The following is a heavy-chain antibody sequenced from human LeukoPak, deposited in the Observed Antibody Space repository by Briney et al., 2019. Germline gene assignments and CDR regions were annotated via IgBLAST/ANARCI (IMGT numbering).Heavy chain of an antibody. CDR3: AVCSSIAPTRF. CDR1: GFTFSSYG. Sequence: GGSLRLSCAASGFTFSSYGMHWVRQAPGKGLEWVAVISYDGSNEYYADSVRGRFTISRDNSKNTMYLQMNSLRVEDTAVYYCAVCSSIAPTRFWGQGTLVTVSS. J-gene: IGHJ4*02. CDR2: ISYDGSNE. D-gene: IGHD2-2*01. V-gene: IGHV3-30*03.